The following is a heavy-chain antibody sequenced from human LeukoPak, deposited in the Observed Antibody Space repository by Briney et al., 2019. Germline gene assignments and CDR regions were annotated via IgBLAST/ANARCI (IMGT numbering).Heavy chain of an antibody. V-gene: IGHV4-39*07. Sequence: SETLSLTCTVSGGSLSSSSYYWGWIRQPPGKGLEWIGSIYYSGSTYYNPSLKSRVTISVDTSKNQFSLKMSSVTAADTAVYYCARAHSIASYYYGVDVWGQGTTVTVSS. CDR2: IYYSGST. CDR1: GGSLSSSSYY. D-gene: IGHD2/OR15-2a*01. CDR3: ARAHSIASYYYGVDV. J-gene: IGHJ6*02.